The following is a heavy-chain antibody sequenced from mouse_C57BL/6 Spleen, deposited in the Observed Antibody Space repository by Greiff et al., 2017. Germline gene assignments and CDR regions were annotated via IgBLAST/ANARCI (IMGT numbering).Heavy chain of an antibody. CDR1: GYTFTDYN. D-gene: IGHD1-1*01. CDR2: INPNNGGT. V-gene: IGHV1-18*01. CDR3: AREGAYYGSSYGKWFAY. Sequence: VQLQQSGPELVKPGASVKIPCKASGYTFTDYNMDWVKQSHGKSLEWIGDINPNNGGTIYNQKLKGKATLTVDKSSSTAYMELRSLTSEDTAVYYCAREGAYYGSSYGKWFAYWGQGTLVTVSA. J-gene: IGHJ3*01.